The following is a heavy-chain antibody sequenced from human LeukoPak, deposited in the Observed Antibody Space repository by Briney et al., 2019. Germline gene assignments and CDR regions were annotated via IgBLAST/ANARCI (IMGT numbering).Heavy chain of an antibody. Sequence: PGGTLRLSCAASGFTFSSYGLSWVRQAPGKGLEWISSITSSSSYVYYADSVKGRFTISRDNAKNSLYLQMNSLSPDDTAVYFCARDPYSGHYGDYYYYYMDVWGKGTTVTISS. D-gene: IGHD1-26*01. J-gene: IGHJ6*03. V-gene: IGHV3-21*06. CDR1: GFTFSSYG. CDR3: ARDPYSGHYGDYYYYYMDV. CDR2: ITSSSSYV.